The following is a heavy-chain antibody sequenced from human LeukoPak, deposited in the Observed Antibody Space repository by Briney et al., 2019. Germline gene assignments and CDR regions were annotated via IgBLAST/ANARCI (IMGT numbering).Heavy chain of an antibody. CDR3: TTVSYVGGY. J-gene: IGHJ4*02. CDR1: GFTFSHAW. Sequence: GGSLRLSCAASGFTFSHAWMSWVRQAPGEGLEWVRRSKSKTDGGTTDYAAPVKGRFTISRDESKNMLYLQMNSLKIEDTAVYYCTTVSYVGGYWGQGTLVTVSS. V-gene: IGHV3-15*01. D-gene: IGHD3-10*02. CDR2: SKSKTDGGTT.